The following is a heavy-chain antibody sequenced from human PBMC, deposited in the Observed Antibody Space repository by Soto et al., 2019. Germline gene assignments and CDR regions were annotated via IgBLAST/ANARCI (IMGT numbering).Heavy chain of an antibody. V-gene: IGHV4-59*01. CDR3: ARVWGGAFDI. CDR2: IYYSGST. Sequence: QVQLQESGPGLVKTSETLSLTCTVSGGSISSYYWSWIRQPPGKGLEWIGYIYYSGSTNYNPSLTSRVTISVDTSKNQFALKLRSVTAADTAVYYCARVWGGAFDIWGQGTMVTVSS. J-gene: IGHJ3*02. D-gene: IGHD3-10*01. CDR1: GGSISSYY.